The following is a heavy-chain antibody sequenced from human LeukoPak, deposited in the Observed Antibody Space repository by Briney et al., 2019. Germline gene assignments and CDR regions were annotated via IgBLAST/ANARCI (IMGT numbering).Heavy chain of an antibody. CDR1: GGSISSYY. J-gene: IGHJ5*02. V-gene: IGHV4-59*08. D-gene: IGHD3-10*01. Sequence: TSETLSLTCTVSGGSISSYYRSWIRQPPGKGLEWIGYIYYSGSTHYNPSLRSRVTISVDTSKNQFSLKLRSVTAADTAVYYCARGSRTYYYGSGSYFDPWGQGTLVTVSS. CDR3: ARGSRTYYYGSGSYFDP. CDR2: IYYSGST.